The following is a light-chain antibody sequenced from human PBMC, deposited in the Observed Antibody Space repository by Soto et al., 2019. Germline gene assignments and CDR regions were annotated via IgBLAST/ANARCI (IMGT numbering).Light chain of an antibody. J-gene: IGKJ2*01. CDR1: QGISNY. V-gene: IGKV1-17*03. Sequence: DIQMTQSPSAMSASVGDRVTITCRASQGISNYLDWFQQKPGKVPKRLIYAASSLQSGVPSRFSGSGYGTDFTLTISSLRPDDFATFYCQQYKVYPYTFGQGTRLDI. CDR2: AAS. CDR3: QQYKVYPYT.